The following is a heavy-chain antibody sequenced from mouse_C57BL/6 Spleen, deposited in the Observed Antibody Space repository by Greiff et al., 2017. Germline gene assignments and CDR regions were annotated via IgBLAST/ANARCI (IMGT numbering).Heavy chain of an antibody. J-gene: IGHJ3*01. Sequence: QVQLQQPGAELVMPGASVKLSCKASGYTFTSYWMHWVKQRPGQGLEWIGELDPSDSYTNYNKKFKGKSTWTVDKSSSTAYMHLRSLTSEDAEFDYCARDYGRSFPFAYWGQGTLVTVSA. D-gene: IGHD1-1*01. CDR3: ARDYGRSFPFAY. CDR2: LDPSDSYT. CDR1: GYTFTSYW. V-gene: IGHV1-69*01.